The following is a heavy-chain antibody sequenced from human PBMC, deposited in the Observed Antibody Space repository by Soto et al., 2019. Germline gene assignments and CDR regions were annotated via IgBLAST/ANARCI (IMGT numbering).Heavy chain of an antibody. V-gene: IGHV3-74*01. J-gene: IGHJ4*01. CDR1: GLPFGDNW. D-gene: IGHD4-4*01. CDR2: ISNDGSDT. CDR3: ARDSYSSATH. Sequence: EVQLVESGGGLVQPGGSLRLSCAASGLPFGDNWMHWVRQAPGKGLVWVSRISNDGSDTTYADSVRGRFTVSRDNAKNTLYLQMNSLRADDTAVYYCARDSYSSATHWGHGTRVTVSS.